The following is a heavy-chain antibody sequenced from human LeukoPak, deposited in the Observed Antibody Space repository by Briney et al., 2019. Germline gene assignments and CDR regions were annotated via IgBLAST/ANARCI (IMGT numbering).Heavy chain of an antibody. CDR3: ARPTAEYCSGGSCTNYYFDY. CDR2: INPNSGGT. Sequence: VXXSCKASGYTFTGYYMHWVRQAPGQGLEWMGWINPNSGGTNYAQKFQGRVTMTRDTSISTAYMELSRLRSDDTAVYYCARPTAEYCSGGSCTNYYFDYWGQGTLVTVSS. D-gene: IGHD2-15*01. V-gene: IGHV1-2*02. CDR1: GYTFTGYY. J-gene: IGHJ4*02.